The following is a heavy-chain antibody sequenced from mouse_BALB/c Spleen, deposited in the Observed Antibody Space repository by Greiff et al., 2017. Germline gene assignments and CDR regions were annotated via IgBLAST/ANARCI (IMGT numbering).Heavy chain of an antibody. Sequence: QVQLQQSGAELVKPGTSVKLSCKASGYNFTSYWINWVKLRPGQGLEWIGDIYPGSGSTNYNEKFKSKATLTVDTSSSTAYMQLSSLASEDSALYYCARGPKLVYWYFDVWGAGTTVTVSS. CDR2: IYPGSGST. J-gene: IGHJ1*01. V-gene: IGHV1-55*01. CDR3: ARGPKLVYWYFDV. CDR1: GYNFTSYW. D-gene: IGHD4-1*01.